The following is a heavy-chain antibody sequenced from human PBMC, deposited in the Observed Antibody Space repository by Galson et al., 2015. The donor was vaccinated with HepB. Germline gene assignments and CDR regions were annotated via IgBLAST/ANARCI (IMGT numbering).Heavy chain of an antibody. V-gene: IGHV1-8*01. J-gene: IGHJ3*01. CDR3: AKGDGDYPESFDF. Sequence: SVKVSCKASGYTFTSYDIHWVRQATGQGLEWMGWMSPKSGDTGYAQKFQGRVTMTRDTSMRTAYMGLRSLTTEDTAVYYCAKGDGDYPESFDFWGQGTMVIVSS. D-gene: IGHD4-17*01. CDR1: GYTFTSYD. CDR2: MSPKSGDT.